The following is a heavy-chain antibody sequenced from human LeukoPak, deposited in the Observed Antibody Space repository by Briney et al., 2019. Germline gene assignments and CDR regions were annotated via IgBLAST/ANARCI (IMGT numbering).Heavy chain of an antibody. Sequence: SETLSLTCTVSDDSITSPNYYWSWVRQPAGKGLEWIGHIYTTGNTNYNPSFKSRVTMSIDTSKKHFSLKLTSVTAADTALYYCARENSGWYTYWYYYMDVWGKGTTVTISS. CDR2: IYTTGNT. CDR3: ARENSGWYTYWYYYMDV. J-gene: IGHJ6*03. CDR1: DDSITSPNYY. V-gene: IGHV4-61*09. D-gene: IGHD6-19*01.